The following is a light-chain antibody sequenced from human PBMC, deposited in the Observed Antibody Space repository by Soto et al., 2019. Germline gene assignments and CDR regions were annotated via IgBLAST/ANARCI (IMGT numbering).Light chain of an antibody. Sequence: QSALTQPRSVSGSPGQSVTISCTGPSTDVGGYNYVSWYQQHPGKVPKLMLYDVSKRPSGVPDGFSGSMSGNTASLTISGRQAEDAADYYCCPYAGRDQLSVFGSGTKLTVI. J-gene: IGLJ1*01. CDR2: DVS. CDR3: CPYAGRDQLSV. CDR1: STDVGGYNY. V-gene: IGLV2-11*01.